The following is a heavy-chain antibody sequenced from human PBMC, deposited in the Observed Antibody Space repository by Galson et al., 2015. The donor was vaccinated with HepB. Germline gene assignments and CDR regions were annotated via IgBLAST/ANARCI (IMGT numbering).Heavy chain of an antibody. CDR2: ISYDGSNK. J-gene: IGHJ4*02. V-gene: IGHV3-30*18. CDR3: AKDRRLLGYAAPGDY. CDR1: GFTFSSYG. Sequence: SLRLSCAASGFTFSSYGMHWVRQAPGKGLEWVAVISYDGSNKYYADSVKGRFTISRDNSKNTLYLQMNSLRAEDTAVYYCAKDRRLLGYAAPGDYWGQGTLVTVSS. D-gene: IGHD5-12*01.